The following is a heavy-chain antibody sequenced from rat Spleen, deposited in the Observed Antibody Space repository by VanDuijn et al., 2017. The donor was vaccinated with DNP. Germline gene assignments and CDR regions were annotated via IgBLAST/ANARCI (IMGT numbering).Heavy chain of an antibody. CDR2: ISYDGSST. J-gene: IGHJ3*01. Sequence: EVQLVESGGGLVQPGRSMKLSCAASGITFSNSGMHWIRQAPKKGLEWVATISYDGSSTYYRDSVKGRFTISRDNAKSTLYLQMDSLRSEDTATYYCATQDYYDGTRFSFWGQGTLVTVSS. V-gene: IGHV5-7*01. CDR1: GITFSNSG. D-gene: IGHD1-12*02. CDR3: ATQDYYDGTRFSF.